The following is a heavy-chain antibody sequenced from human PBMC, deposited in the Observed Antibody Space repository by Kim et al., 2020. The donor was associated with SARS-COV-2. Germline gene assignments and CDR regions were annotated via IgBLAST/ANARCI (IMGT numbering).Heavy chain of an antibody. V-gene: IGHV3-33*01. CDR1: GFTFSSYG. D-gene: IGHD3-22*01. Sequence: GGSLRISCAASGFTFSSYGMHWVRQAPGKGLEWVAVIWYDGSNKYYADSVKGRFTISRDNSKNTLYLQMNSLRAEDTAVYYCATTLSDYYDSHSNWFDPWGQGTLVTVSS. CDR2: IWYDGSNK. J-gene: IGHJ5*02. CDR3: ATTLSDYYDSHSNWFDP.